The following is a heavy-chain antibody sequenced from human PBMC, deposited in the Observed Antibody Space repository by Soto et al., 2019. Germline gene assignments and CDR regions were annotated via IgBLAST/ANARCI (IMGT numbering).Heavy chain of an antibody. Sequence: ASVKVSCKASGYTFTSYAMHWVRQAPGQRLEWMGWINAGNGNTKYSQKFQGRVTITRDTSTSTAYMELSSLRSEDTAVYYCARDKNYYDSSGYYLLYYFDYWGQGTLVTVSS. CDR3: ARDKNYYDSSGYYLLYYFDY. J-gene: IGHJ4*02. CDR2: INAGNGNT. D-gene: IGHD3-22*01. CDR1: GYTFTSYA. V-gene: IGHV1-3*01.